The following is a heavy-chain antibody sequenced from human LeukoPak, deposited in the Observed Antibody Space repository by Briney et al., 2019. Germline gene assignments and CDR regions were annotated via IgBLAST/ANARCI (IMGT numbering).Heavy chain of an antibody. J-gene: IGHJ4*02. D-gene: IGHD2-21*01. CDR1: GFTFSTYG. CDR2: ISSRGSTV. Sequence: GGSLRLSCVTSGFTFSTYGMKWVRQAPGKGLEWVSYISSRGSTVYYADSVKGRFIISRDNAKNSLFLQMNSLRVEDTAVYYCARPYYPDGGGESFFDYWGQGSLVTVSS. V-gene: IGHV3-48*03. CDR3: ARPYYPDGGGESFFDY.